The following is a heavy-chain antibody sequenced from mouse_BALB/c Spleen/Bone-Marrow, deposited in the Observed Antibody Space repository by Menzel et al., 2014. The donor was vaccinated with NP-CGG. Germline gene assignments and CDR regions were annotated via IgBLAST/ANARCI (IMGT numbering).Heavy chain of an antibody. J-gene: IGHJ1*01. Sequence: VQLKESGAELVKPGASVKLSCSASGFNIKDTSMHWVKQRPEQGLEWIGRIDPANGNTKYDPKFQDKATITADTSSNTVDLQLSSLTFEATAVYYCARQEFAIYWYFDVWGAGTTVTVSS. V-gene: IGHV14-3*02. CDR3: ARQEFAIYWYFDV. CDR1: GFNIKDTS. D-gene: IGHD1-3*01. CDR2: IDPANGNT.